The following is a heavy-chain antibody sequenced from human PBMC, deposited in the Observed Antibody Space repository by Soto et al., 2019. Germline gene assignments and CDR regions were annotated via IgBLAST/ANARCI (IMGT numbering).Heavy chain of an antibody. CDR2: TCYRSKWSI. V-gene: IGHV6-1*01. J-gene: IGHJ4*02. D-gene: IGHD3-9*01. CDR1: GDSVSSKSAA. Sequence: SQTLSLTCAISGDSVSSKSAAWQWIRQSPSRGLELLGRTCYRSKWSINYAVSVKSLITINPDTSKNQFSLQLRSVTPDDTAMYYFARTGDYLVEYWGQGTLVNVSS. CDR3: ARTGDYLVEY.